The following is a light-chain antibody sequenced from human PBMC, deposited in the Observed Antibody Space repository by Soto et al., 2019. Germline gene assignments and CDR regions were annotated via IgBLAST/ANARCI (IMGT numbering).Light chain of an antibody. CDR1: QSFSSSY. V-gene: IGKV3-20*01. CDR2: GAS. CDR3: QHYGSAPFP. Sequence: EIVLTQSPGTLSLSPGERATLSCRASQSFSSSYLAWYQQKPGQAPGLLIYGASSRATGIPDRFSGSGSGTDLTPTTSRPEPGDYALYYCQHYGSAPFPFGHGTKVDVK. J-gene: IGKJ3*01.